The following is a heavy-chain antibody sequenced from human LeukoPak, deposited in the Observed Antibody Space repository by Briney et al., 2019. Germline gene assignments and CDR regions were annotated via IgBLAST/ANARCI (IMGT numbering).Heavy chain of an antibody. CDR1: GFTFDDYA. V-gene: IGHV3-9*01. J-gene: IGHJ6*03. CDR3: AKDICSSTSCYLYYYYYYMDV. CDR2: ISWNSGSI. Sequence: GGSLRLSCAASGFTFDDYAMHWVRQAPGKGLEWVSGISWNSGSIGYADSVKGRFTISRDNAKNSLYLQMNSLGAEDTALYYCAKDICSSTSCYLYYYYYYMDVWGKGTTVTVSS. D-gene: IGHD2-2*01.